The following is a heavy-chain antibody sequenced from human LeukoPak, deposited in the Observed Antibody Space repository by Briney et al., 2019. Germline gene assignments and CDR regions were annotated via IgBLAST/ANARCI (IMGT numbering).Heavy chain of an antibody. D-gene: IGHD6-6*01. CDR3: AEEGVAARGWFDP. V-gene: IGHV1-69*13. CDR1: RATFSSFV. CDR2: ITPIFGSA. Sequence: SVKVSCKSSRATFSSFVINWVRQAPGQGLEWTGKITPIFGSANYAQRFRGRVTITADESTRTSYMELTRLTSEDTAVYYCAEEGVAARGWFDPWGQGTLVTVSS. J-gene: IGHJ5*02.